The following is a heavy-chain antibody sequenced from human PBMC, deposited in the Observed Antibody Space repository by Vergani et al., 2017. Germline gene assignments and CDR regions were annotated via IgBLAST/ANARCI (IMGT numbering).Heavy chain of an antibody. Sequence: QMQLQESGPGLVKASETLSLTCTVSGDSIISRSYYWGWIRQPPGKGLEWIGSIYNSGNGDSSSSLNSRVTRSADTSKNQFSLRLTSVTAADTAVYYCASGKYYSGSTSHFRGRYFDVWGRGTLVTVPS. CDR1: GDSIISRSYY. CDR3: ASGKYYSGSTSHFRGRYFDV. J-gene: IGHJ2*01. CDR2: IYNSGNG. D-gene: IGHD3-10*01. V-gene: IGHV4-39*01.